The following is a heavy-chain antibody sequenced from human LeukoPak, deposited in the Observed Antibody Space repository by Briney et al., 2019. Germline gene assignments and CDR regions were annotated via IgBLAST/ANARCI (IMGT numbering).Heavy chain of an antibody. CDR1: GFTVSSNS. J-gene: IGHJ4*02. D-gene: IGHD5-18*01. V-gene: IGHV3-30*18. Sequence: GGSLRLSCTVSGFTVSSNSMSWVRQTPGKGLEWVAVSYDASNKYYADSVKGRFTISRDNSKNTLYLQMNSLRAEDTAVYYCAKSHGYSYGFDYWGQGTLVTVSS. CDR3: AKSHGYSYGFDY. CDR2: SYDASNK.